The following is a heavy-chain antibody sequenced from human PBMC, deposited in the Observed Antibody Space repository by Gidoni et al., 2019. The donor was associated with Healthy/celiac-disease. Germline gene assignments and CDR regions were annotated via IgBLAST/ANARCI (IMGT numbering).Heavy chain of an antibody. CDR2: ISYDGSNK. CDR1: GFTFSSYG. V-gene: IGHV3-30*18. D-gene: IGHD3-10*01. J-gene: IGHJ4*02. Sequence: QVQLVESGGGVVQPGRSLRLSCAASGFTFSSYGMHWVRQAPGKGLEWVAVISYDGSNKYYADSVKGRFTISRDNSKNTLYLQMNSLRAEDTAVYYCAKARPFGFGEFPIDYWGQGTLVTVSS. CDR3: AKARPFGFGEFPIDY.